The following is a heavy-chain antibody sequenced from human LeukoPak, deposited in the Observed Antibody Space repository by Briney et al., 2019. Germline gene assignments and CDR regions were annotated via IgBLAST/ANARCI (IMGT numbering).Heavy chain of an antibody. D-gene: IGHD3-22*01. CDR1: GGSISSGGYY. CDR3: ARVGNYDSSGLFDY. J-gene: IGHJ4*02. Sequence: SQTLSLTCTVSGGSISSGGYYWSWIRQHPGRGREWIGYIYYSGSTYYNPSLKSRVTISVDTSKNQFSLKLSSVTAADTAVCYCARVGNYDSSGLFDYWGQGTLVTVSS. V-gene: IGHV4-31*03. CDR2: IYYSGST.